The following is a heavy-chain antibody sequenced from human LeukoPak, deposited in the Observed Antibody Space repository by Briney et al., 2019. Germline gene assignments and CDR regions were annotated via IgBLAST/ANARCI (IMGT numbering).Heavy chain of an antibody. CDR3: ARGWRDIVVVVAATLSGGSNTGGPNLYYFDY. CDR1: GGSISSGSYC. Sequence: PSETLSLTCTVSGGSISSGSYCWSWIRQPAGKGLEWIGHIYTSGNTNYNPSLKSRVTISVDTSKNQFSLKLSSVTAADTAVYYCARGWRDIVVVVAATLSGGSNTGGPNLYYFDYWGQGTLVTVSS. CDR2: IYTSGNT. V-gene: IGHV4-61*09. D-gene: IGHD2-15*01. J-gene: IGHJ4*02.